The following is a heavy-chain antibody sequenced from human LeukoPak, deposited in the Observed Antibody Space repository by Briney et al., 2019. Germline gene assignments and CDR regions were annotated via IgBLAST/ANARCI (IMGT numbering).Heavy chain of an antibody. J-gene: IGHJ6*02. V-gene: IGHV3-7*01. CDR3: ASLETEYSSSFLENYGMDV. CDR2: IKQDGSEK. CDR1: GFTFSSYW. D-gene: IGHD6-13*01. Sequence: GGSLRLSCAASGFTFSSYWMSWVRQAPGKGLEGVANIKQDGSEKYYVDSVKGRFTISRDNAKNSLYLQMNSLRAEDTAVYYCASLETEYSSSFLENYGMDVWGQGTTVTVSS.